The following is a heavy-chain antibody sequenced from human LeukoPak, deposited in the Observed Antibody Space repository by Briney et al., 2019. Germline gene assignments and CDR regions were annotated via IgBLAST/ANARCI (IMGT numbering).Heavy chain of an antibody. J-gene: IGHJ6*03. V-gene: IGHV3-23*01. Sequence: QPGGSLRLSCAASGLTFSSYAMSWVRQAPGKGLEWVSAISGSGGSTYYADSVKGRSTISRDNSKNTLYLQMNSLRAEDTAVYYCAKGTRPRDRNRYCSSTSYPGYYMDVWGKGTTVTVSS. CDR3: AKGTRPRDRNRYCSSTSYPGYYMDV. CDR1: GLTFSSYA. D-gene: IGHD2-2*01. CDR2: ISGSGGST.